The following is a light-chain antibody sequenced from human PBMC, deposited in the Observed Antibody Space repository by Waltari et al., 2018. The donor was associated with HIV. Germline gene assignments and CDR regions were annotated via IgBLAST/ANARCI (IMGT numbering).Light chain of an antibody. CDR2: DVT. Sequence: QSALTQPRSVSGSPGQSVTISCTGTSSDVGGYNYVSWYQHQPGKAPKFMIYDVTKRPSGVPDRFSGSKSGNTASLTISGLQAEDEADYYCCSYAGRYTYVFGTGTKVTVL. J-gene: IGLJ1*01. V-gene: IGLV2-11*01. CDR3: CSYAGRYTYV. CDR1: SSDVGGYNY.